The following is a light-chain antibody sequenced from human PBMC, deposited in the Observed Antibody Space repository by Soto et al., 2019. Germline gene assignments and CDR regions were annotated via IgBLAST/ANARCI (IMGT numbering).Light chain of an antibody. CDR2: DVS. CDR3: CSYAGSYTFGV. V-gene: IGLV2-11*01. Sequence: QSALTQPRSVSGSPGQSVTISCTGTCSDVGGYNYVSWYQQHPGKAPKLMIYDVSKRPSGVPDRFSGSKSGNTASLTISGLQAEDEADYYCCSYAGSYTFGVFGGGTKVTVL. J-gene: IGLJ2*01. CDR1: CSDVGGYNY.